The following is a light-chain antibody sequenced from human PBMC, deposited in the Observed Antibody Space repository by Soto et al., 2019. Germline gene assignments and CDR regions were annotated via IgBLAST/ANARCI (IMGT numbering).Light chain of an antibody. CDR1: SANIGAGYD. V-gene: IGLV1-40*01. CDR3: QSYDSTLSGLYV. Sequence: QSVLTQPPSMSGAPGQRVPISCTGTSANIGAGYDVHWYQQLPGMAPKLLIYGNNKRPSGVPDRFSGSKSGTSASLAITGLQAEDEADYYCQSYDSTLSGLYVLGTGTKLTVL. J-gene: IGLJ1*01. CDR2: GNN.